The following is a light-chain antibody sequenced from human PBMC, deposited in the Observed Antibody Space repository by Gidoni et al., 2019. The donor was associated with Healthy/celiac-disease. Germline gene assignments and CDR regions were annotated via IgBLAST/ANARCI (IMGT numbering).Light chain of an antibody. J-gene: IGKJ4*01. CDR3: QQYGSSTGLT. CDR1: QSVSSSY. Sequence: EVGLTQSPGTLSLSPGERATLSCRASQSVSSSYLAWYQQKPGQAPRLLIYGASSRATGIPDRFSGSGSGTDFTLTISRLEPEDFAVYYCQQYGSSTGLTFGGGPKVEIK. CDR2: GAS. V-gene: IGKV3-20*01.